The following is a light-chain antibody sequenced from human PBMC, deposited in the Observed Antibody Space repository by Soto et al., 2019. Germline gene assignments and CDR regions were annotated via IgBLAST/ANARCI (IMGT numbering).Light chain of an antibody. Sequence: DIVMTQSPDSLAVSLGERATINCKSSQSVLSSSNNKNYLAWFQQKPGQPPKLLIYWASTRESGVPDRISGTGSSTDFTLTISSLQAEDVAVYYCQHYYTVPVTFGGGTKVEIK. CDR1: QSVLSSSNNKNY. CDR3: QHYYTVPVT. CDR2: WAS. J-gene: IGKJ4*01. V-gene: IGKV4-1*01.